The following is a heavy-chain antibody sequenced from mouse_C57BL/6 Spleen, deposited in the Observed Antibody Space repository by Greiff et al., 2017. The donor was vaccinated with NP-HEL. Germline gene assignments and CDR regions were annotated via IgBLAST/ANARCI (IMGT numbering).Heavy chain of an antibody. CDR1: GFTFSSYA. V-gene: IGHV5-4*01. D-gene: IGHD1-1*01. CDR3: ARDQGYYGSSFWFAY. J-gene: IGHJ3*01. Sequence: EVQGVESGGGLVKPGGSLKLSCAASGFTFSSYAMSWVRQTPEKRLEWVATISDGGSYTYYPDNVKGRFTISRDNAKNNLYLQMSHLKSEDTAMYYCARDQGYYGSSFWFAYWGQGTLVTVSA. CDR2: ISDGGSYT.